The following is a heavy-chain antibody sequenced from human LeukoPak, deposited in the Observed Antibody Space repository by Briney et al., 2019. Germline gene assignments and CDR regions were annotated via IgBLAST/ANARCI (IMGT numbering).Heavy chain of an antibody. D-gene: IGHD2-2*01. Sequence: PGGSLRLSCAASGFTFSSYWMHWVRQAPGKGLVWVSRINSDGSSTSYADSVKGRFTISRDNAKNTLYLQMNSLRAEDTAVYYCAKDHIVVVPAATQWVFDYWGQGTLVTVSS. CDR3: AKDHIVVVPAATQWVFDY. J-gene: IGHJ4*02. V-gene: IGHV3-74*01. CDR2: INSDGSST. CDR1: GFTFSSYW.